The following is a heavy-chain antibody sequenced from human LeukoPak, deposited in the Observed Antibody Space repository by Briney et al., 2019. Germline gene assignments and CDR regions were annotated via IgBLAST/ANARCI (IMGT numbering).Heavy chain of an antibody. CDR1: GGAFSSHS. Sequence: SVKVSCKASGGAFSSHSFNWVRQAPGQGLQWLGGIIPMSSTTKYAQSFQGRVTITADESTRTAFMELSSLRPGDTAVYHCARDLFRGWYADHFDYWGQGTLVTVSS. V-gene: IGHV1-69*13. J-gene: IGHJ4*02. CDR3: ARDLFRGWYADHFDY. D-gene: IGHD6-19*01. CDR2: IIPMSSTT.